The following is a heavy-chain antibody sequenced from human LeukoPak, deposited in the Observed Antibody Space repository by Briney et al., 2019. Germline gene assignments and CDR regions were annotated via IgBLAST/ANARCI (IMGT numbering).Heavy chain of an antibody. CDR2: ISSSSSYI. D-gene: IGHD2-21*02. CDR1: GFTFSSYS. J-gene: IGHJ4*02. V-gene: IGHV3-21*01. Sequence: GGSLRLSCAASGFTFSSYSMNWVRQAPGKGLEWVSSISSSSSYIYYADSVKGRFTISRDNSKNTLYLQMNSLRAEDTAVYYCAKDSHIVVVTAIFDYWGQGTLVTVSS. CDR3: AKDSHIVVVTAIFDY.